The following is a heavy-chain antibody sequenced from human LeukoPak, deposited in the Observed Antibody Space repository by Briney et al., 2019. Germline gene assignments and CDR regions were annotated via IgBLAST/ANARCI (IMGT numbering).Heavy chain of an antibody. Sequence: SETLSLTCTVSGGSISSYYWSWIRQPPGKGLEWIGYIYYSGNTNYNPSLKGRVTISVDQSKNHFSLKLTSVTAADTAVYYCARVGDLLPFDCWGQGTLVTVSS. J-gene: IGHJ4*02. V-gene: IGHV4-59*12. CDR2: IYYSGNT. D-gene: IGHD3-16*01. CDR3: ARVGDLLPFDC. CDR1: GGSISSYY.